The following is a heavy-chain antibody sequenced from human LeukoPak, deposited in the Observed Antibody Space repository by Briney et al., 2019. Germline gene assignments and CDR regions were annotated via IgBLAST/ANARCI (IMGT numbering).Heavy chain of an antibody. CDR1: GGSISSSTYY. V-gene: IGHV4-39*01. D-gene: IGHD3-10*01. J-gene: IGHJ5*02. CDR2: IYYRGST. Sequence: PSETLSLTCTVSGGSISSSTYYWGWIRQPPGRGLEWIGTIYYRGSTYYNPSLKSRVTISVDTSNNQFSLRLSSVTAADTAVYYCAILGTGSSWGQGTLVTASS. CDR3: AILGTGSS.